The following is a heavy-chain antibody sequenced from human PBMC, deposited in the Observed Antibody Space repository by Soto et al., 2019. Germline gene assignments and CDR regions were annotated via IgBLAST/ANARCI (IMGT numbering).Heavy chain of an antibody. CDR2: INPNGGVT. CDR3: ARESGGATATLDYYYFYMHV. CDR1: GDTFNDYY. J-gene: IGHJ6*03. V-gene: IGHV1-2*04. Sequence: QVRLVQSGAEVKKPGASVTVSCRSSGDTFNDYYIHWVRQAPGQGLEWMGWINPNGGVTKYAQKFQGWVSMTRDTSIRTVYMQRSRLRSDDTAVYYCARESGGATATLDYYYFYMHVWGTGTTVTVSS. D-gene: IGHD5-12*01.